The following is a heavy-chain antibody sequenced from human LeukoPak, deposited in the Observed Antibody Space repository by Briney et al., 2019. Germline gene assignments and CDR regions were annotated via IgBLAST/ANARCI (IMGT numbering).Heavy chain of an antibody. V-gene: IGHV4-39*01. Sequence: SETLSLTCSVSGGSISSTSYYWGWIRQPPGKELEWMGSIYYSGTTYYNPSLKSRLTISADTSKNQFSLRLSSVTAADTAVYYCATPQGNSSGWTDFHYWGQGALVTVSS. D-gene: IGHD6-19*01. CDR2: IYYSGTT. J-gene: IGHJ4*02. CDR1: GGSISSTSYY. CDR3: ATPQGNSSGWTDFHY.